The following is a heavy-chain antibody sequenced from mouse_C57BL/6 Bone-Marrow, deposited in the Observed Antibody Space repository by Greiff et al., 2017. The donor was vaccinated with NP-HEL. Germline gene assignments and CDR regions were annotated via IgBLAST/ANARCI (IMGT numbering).Heavy chain of an antibody. CDR1: GYTFTSYW. J-gene: IGHJ3*01. V-gene: IGHV1-55*01. CDR2: IYPGSGST. CDR3: ARRGYYYGSSSWFAY. D-gene: IGHD1-1*01. Sequence: QVQLKQPGAELVKPGASVKMSCKASGYTFTSYWITWVKQRPGQGLEWIGDIYPGSGSTNYNEKFKSKATLTVDTSSSTAYMQLSSLTSEDSAVYYCARRGYYYGSSSWFAYWGQGTLVTVSA.